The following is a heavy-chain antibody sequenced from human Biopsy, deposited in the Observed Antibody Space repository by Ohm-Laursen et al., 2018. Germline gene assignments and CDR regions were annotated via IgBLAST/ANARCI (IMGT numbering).Heavy chain of an antibody. J-gene: IGHJ6*02. CDR1: GESSSGYF. CDR3: ARGSGYFKLDV. CDR2: INQSGST. V-gene: IGHV4-34*01. Sequence: PPGTLSLTCAVNGESSSGYFWNWIRQPPGKGLEWIGEINQSGSTKYNPSLKRRATLSADSSNSQFSLGLTSVTAADTAIYYCARGSGYFKLDVWGQGTTVTVSS. D-gene: IGHD5-12*01.